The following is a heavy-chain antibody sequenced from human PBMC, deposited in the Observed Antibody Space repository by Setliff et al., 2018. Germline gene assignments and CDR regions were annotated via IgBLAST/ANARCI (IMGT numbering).Heavy chain of an antibody. D-gene: IGHD6-13*01. CDR1: GETFTRYS. Sequence: ASVKVSCKASGETFTRYSIHWVRQAPGQRLEWIGYMDTGTGKNEYSQKFRDRVTIIRDTSATTAYVELHSLRSDDTAVYYCATGQHSGSWTLDQWGQGTLVTVSS. J-gene: IGHJ4*02. CDR3: ATGQHSGSWTLDQ. V-gene: IGHV1-3*04. CDR2: MDTGTGKN.